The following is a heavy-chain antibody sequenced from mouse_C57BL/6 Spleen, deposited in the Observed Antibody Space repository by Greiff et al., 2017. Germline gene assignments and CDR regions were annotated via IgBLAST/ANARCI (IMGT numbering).Heavy chain of an antibody. Sequence: EVQLQQSGPVLVKPGASVKMSCKASGYTFTDYYMNWVKQSHGKSLEWIGVINPYNGGTSYNQKFKGKATLTVDKSSSTAYMELNSLTSEDSAVYYCARWLLRTFYAMDYWGQGTSVTVSS. CDR1: GYTFTDYY. J-gene: IGHJ4*01. D-gene: IGHD2-3*01. CDR3: ARWLLRTFYAMDY. CDR2: INPYNGGT. V-gene: IGHV1-19*01.